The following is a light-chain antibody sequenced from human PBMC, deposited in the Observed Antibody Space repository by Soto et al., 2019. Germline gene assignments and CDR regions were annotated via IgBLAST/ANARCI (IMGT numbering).Light chain of an antibody. V-gene: IGLV2-14*03. CDR3: SSYTSSNTYV. CDR1: SSDVGAYKY. CDR2: DVS. J-gene: IGLJ1*01. Sequence: SVLTQPASVSGSPGQSITISCTGTSSDVGAYKYVSWCQHHPGKVPQLMIYDVSNRPSGVSDRFSGSKSGNTASLTISGLQAEDEADYYCSSYTSSNTYVFGTGTKVTVL.